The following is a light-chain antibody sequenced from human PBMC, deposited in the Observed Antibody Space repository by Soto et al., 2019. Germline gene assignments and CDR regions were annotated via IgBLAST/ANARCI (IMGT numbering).Light chain of an antibody. V-gene: IGLV1-40*01. J-gene: IGLJ3*02. CDR3: QSYDSSLSGVV. CDR1: SSNIGAGYD. Sequence: QSVLTQAPSVSGAPGQRVTISCTGSSSNIGAGYDVHWYQQFPGTAPKLLIYGNNNRPSGVPDRFSGSKSGTSASLAITGLQAEDEADYYCQSYDSSLSGVVFGGGTKVTVL. CDR2: GNN.